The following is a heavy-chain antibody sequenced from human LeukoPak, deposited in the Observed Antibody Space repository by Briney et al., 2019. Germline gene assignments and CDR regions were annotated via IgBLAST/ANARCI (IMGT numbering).Heavy chain of an antibody. V-gene: IGHV1-18*01. CDR1: GYTFTSYA. CDR2: IRAYKGNT. D-gene: IGHD3-16*01. CDR3: ARDVGRSYDLDY. J-gene: IGHJ4*02. Sequence: ASVKVSCKASGYTFTSYAISWVRQAPGQGLEWVGWIRAYKGNTDYAQSLQGRVTMTIDTSTSTVYMELRSLRSDDTAVYYCARDVGRSYDLDYWGQGTLVTVSS.